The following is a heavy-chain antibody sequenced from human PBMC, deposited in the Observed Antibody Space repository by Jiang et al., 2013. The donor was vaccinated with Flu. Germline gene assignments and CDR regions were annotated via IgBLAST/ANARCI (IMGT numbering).Heavy chain of an antibody. J-gene: IGHJ4*02. D-gene: IGHD6-6*01. CDR3: ARGGQLVPFDY. Sequence: SGAEVKKPGSSVKVSCKASGGTSAAMLSAGCDRPLDKGLSGWEDHPXFGTANYAQKFQGRVTITADESTSTAYMELSSLRSEDTAVYYCARGGQLVPFDYWGQGTLVTVSS. CDR2: HPXFGTA. CDR1: GGTSAAML. V-gene: IGHV1-69*01.